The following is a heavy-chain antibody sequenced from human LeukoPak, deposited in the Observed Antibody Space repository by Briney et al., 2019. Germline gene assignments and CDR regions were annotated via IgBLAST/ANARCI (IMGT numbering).Heavy chain of an antibody. CDR3: ARGDGKELPHNYMDV. Sequence: ASVKVSCKASGYTFTGYYMHWVRQAPGPGLEWMGWINPNSGGTNYAQKFQGRVTMTRDTSISTAYMELSMLRSDDTAVYYCARGDGKELPHNYMDVWGKGTTVTVSS. CDR1: GYTFTGYY. V-gene: IGHV1-2*02. J-gene: IGHJ6*03. CDR2: INPNSGGT. D-gene: IGHD3-10*01.